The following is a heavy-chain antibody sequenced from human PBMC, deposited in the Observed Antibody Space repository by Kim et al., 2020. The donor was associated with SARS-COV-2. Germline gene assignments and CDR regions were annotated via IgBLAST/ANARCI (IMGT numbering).Heavy chain of an antibody. CDR1: GFTFDDYA. Sequence: GGSLRLSCAASGFTFDDYAMHWVRQAPGKGLEWVAGINWSGGTIAYADSLKGRFTISRDNAKNSLYLQMNSLRAEDTALYYCAKDSWTFVGLFDFWCRGT. J-gene: IGHJ4*02. V-gene: IGHV3-9*01. CDR2: INWSGGTI. D-gene: IGHD1-26*01. CDR3: AKDSWTFVGLFDF.